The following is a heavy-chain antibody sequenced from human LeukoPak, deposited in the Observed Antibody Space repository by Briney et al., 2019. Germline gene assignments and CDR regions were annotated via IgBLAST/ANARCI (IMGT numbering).Heavy chain of an antibody. CDR1: GFTVSSNY. CDR3: ARVRVDYYDSSGYYSVWYYYYMDV. J-gene: IGHJ6*03. V-gene: IGHV3-66*01. Sequence: PGGSLRLSCAASGFTVSSNYMSWVRQAPGRGLEWVSVIYSGGSTYYADSVKGRFTISRDNSKNTLYLQMNSLRAEDTAVYYCARVRVDYYDSSGYYSVWYYYYMDVWGKGTTVTISS. D-gene: IGHD3-22*01. CDR2: IYSGGST.